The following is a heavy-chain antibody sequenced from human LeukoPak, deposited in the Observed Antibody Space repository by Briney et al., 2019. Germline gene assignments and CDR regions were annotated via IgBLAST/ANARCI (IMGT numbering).Heavy chain of an antibody. CDR2: ISYDGSSK. Sequence: GGSLRLSCAASGFTFSNNGMYWVRQAPGKGLEWVAVISYDGSSKYHADSVEGRFTISRDNSKNTQYLQINSLREDDTAIYYCARERGVLDAFDIWGQGTIVTVFS. V-gene: IGHV3-30*03. D-gene: IGHD3-16*01. CDR3: ARERGVLDAFDI. J-gene: IGHJ3*02. CDR1: GFTFSNNG.